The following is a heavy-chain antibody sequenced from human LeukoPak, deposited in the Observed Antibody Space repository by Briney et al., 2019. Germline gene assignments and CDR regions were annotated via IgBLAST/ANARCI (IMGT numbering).Heavy chain of an antibody. V-gene: IGHV4-39*07. J-gene: IGHJ4*02. D-gene: IGHD3-9*01. CDR3: ARVIRGPRITIFDY. CDR1: GGSISSSSYY. CDR2: IYYSGST. Sequence: ASETLSLTCTVSGGSISSSSYYWGWIRQPPGKGLEWIGSIYYSGSTYYNPSLKSRVTISVDTSKNQFSLKLSSVTAADTAVYYCARVIRGPRITIFDYWGQGTLVTVSS.